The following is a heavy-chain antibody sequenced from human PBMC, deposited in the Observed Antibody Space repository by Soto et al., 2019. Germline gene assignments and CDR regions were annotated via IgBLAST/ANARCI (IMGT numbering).Heavy chain of an antibody. V-gene: IGHV3-9*01. CDR1: GFTFDDYA. CDR2: INWNSGSI. CDR3: VKDESINWYSGHFRH. D-gene: IGHD6-13*01. Sequence: EVQLVESGGGLVQPGRSLRLSCAASGFTFDDYAMHWVRQVPGKALEWVSGINWNSGSIGYGDPVKGRFAISRDNATNSLHLQMKRLSAEDAAFYYCVKDESINWYSGHFRHWGQGTLVTFSS. J-gene: IGHJ1*01.